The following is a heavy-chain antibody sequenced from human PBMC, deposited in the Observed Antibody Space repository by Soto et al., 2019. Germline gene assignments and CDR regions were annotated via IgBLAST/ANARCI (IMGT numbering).Heavy chain of an antibody. CDR2: VCADITYT. V-gene: IGHV3-23*01. CDR1: GFDFRNIA. D-gene: IGHD2-21*02. Sequence: PGGPLRAPWAAFGFDFRNIAMARVRQAPGKGLEWVSTVCADITYTYYADAVRGRFTVSRDNSKNTVYLHMNSLRADDTAVYYGADQNTAKRAFEIWGQGTMVTVSS. CDR3: ADQNTAKRAFEI. J-gene: IGHJ3*02.